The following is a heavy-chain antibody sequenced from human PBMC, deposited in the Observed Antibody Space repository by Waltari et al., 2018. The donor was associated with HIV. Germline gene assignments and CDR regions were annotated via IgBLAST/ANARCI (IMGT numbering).Heavy chain of an antibody. CDR1: GFTFSSYW. D-gene: IGHD3-3*01. CDR2: INSDGSST. CDR3: ASRGITIFGVVSGMDV. V-gene: IGHV3-74*01. Sequence: EVQLVESGGGLVQPGGSLRLSCAASGFTFSSYWMHWVRQAPGKGLVWVSRINSDGSSTSYADSGKGRFTISRDNAKNTLYLQMNSLRAEDTAVYYCASRGITIFGVVSGMDVWGQGTTVTVSS. J-gene: IGHJ6*02.